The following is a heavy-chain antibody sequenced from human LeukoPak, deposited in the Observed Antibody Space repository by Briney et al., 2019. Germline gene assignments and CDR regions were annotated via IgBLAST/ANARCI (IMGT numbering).Heavy chain of an antibody. CDR1: GGSISSSSHY. CDR3: ARVNGGLYDSSGYYDY. CDR2: IYYSGST. V-gene: IGHV4-39*07. J-gene: IGHJ4*02. Sequence: TSETLSLTCTVSGGSISSSSHYWGWIRQPPGKGLEWIGSIYYSGSTYYNPSLKSRVTISVDTSKNQFSLKLSSVTAADTAVYYCARVNGGLYDSSGYYDYWGQGTLVTVSS. D-gene: IGHD3-22*01.